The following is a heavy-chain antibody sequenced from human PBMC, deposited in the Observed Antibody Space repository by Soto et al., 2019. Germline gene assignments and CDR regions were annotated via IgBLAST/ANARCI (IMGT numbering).Heavy chain of an antibody. CDR2: INHTGSP. V-gene: IGHV4-34*01. CDR1: GGPFNNYY. CDR3: ASQVGIPNNRVGVV. Sequence: QLHLQQWGAGLLKPSETLSLTCAVYGGPFNNYYWSWIRQSPTKGLEWIGEINHTGSPNYNPSLRSQVTISIDTSKKQISLKLSSVTAADTAVYYCASQVGIPNNRVGVVWGQGTLVTVSS. D-gene: IGHD2-21*01. J-gene: IGHJ4*02.